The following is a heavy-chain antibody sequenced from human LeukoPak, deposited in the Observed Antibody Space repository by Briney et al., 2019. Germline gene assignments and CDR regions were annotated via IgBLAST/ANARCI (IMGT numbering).Heavy chain of an antibody. V-gene: IGHV3-74*01. Sequence: GGSLRLSCAASRFTFSSYWMHWVRQAPGKGLVWVSRINSDGSSTSYADTVKGRFTISRDNAKNTLYLQMNSLRAEDTAVYYCARDQSIAVAGTRNPAGYWGQGTLVTVSS. CDR2: INSDGSST. J-gene: IGHJ4*02. CDR3: ARDQSIAVAGTRNPAGY. D-gene: IGHD6-19*01. CDR1: RFTFSSYW.